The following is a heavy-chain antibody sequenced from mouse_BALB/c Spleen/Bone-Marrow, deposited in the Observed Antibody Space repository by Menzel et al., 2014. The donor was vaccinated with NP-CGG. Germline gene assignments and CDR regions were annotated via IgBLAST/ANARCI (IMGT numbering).Heavy chain of an antibody. J-gene: IGHJ2*01. CDR1: GFNIKDTY. CDR3: ALYYDYDVGY. Sequence: VQLQQPGVELVKPGASVKLSCTASGFNIKDTYMHWVKQRPEQGLEWIGRIDPANGNTKYDPKFQGKATITADTSSNTAYLQVSSLTSEDTAVYYCALYYDYDVGYLGQGTTPTVST. D-gene: IGHD2-4*01. CDR2: IDPANGNT. V-gene: IGHV14-3*02.